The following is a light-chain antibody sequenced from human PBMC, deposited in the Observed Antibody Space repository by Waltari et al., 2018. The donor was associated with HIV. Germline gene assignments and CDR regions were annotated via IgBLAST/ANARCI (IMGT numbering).Light chain of an antibody. V-gene: IGLV3-21*02. CDR2: DDV. CDR1: NLGRNS. CDR3: QVWDRSYKEAV. Sequence: SYVLTQAPSVSVAPGPTATLSCGNLGRNSVQWYRQKPGRAPLLVVLDDVDRSSGIPARFSGARSGERATLTISGVEAGDEADYYCQVWDRSYKEAVFGGGT. J-gene: IGLJ2*01.